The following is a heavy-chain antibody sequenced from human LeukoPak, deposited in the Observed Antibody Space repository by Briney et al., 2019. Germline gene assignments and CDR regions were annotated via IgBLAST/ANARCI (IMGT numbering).Heavy chain of an antibody. Sequence: PGGSLRLSCAASGFTFDDYAMHWVRQAPGKGLEWVSGISWNSGSIGYADSVKGRFTISRDNAKNSLYLQMNSLRAEDTAVYYCARVEYSSGWNYDAFDIWGQGTMVTVSS. CDR1: GFTFDDYA. CDR3: ARVEYSSGWNYDAFDI. V-gene: IGHV3-9*01. J-gene: IGHJ3*02. D-gene: IGHD6-19*01. CDR2: ISWNSGSI.